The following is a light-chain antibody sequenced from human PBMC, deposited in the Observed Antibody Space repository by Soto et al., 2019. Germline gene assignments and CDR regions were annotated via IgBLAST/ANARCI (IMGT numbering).Light chain of an antibody. V-gene: IGKV1-5*01. CDR1: QSISSW. CDR2: DAS. J-gene: IGKJ2*01. Sequence: DIQMTQSPSTLSASVGDRVTITCRASQSISSWLAWYQQKPGKAPKLLIYDASSLESGVPSRFSGSGSGTEFTLAISSLQPDDFATYYCQQYNSYSMYTFGQGTKLDSK. CDR3: QQYNSYSMYT.